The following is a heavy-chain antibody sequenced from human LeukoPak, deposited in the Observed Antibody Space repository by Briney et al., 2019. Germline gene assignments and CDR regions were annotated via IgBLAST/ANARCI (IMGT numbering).Heavy chain of an antibody. V-gene: IGHV5-51*01. CDR3: ARQDSGSYRLSAFDI. Sequence: GESLKISCKGSGYSFTSYWIGWVRQMPGKGQEWMGIIYPGDSDTRYSPSFQGQVTISADKSISTAYLQWSSLKASDTAMYYCARQDSGSYRLSAFDIWGQGTMVTVSS. D-gene: IGHD1-26*01. CDR2: IYPGDSDT. CDR1: GYSFTSYW. J-gene: IGHJ3*02.